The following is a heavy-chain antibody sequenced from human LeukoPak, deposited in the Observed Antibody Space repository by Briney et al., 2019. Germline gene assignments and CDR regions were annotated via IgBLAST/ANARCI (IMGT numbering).Heavy chain of an antibody. Sequence: TGGSLRLSCAASGFTFSSYSMNWVRQAPGKGLEWVSSISSSSSYIYYADSVKGRFTISRDNAKNSLYLQMNSLRAEDTAVYYCARDPRIAAAGTPPYFDLWGRGTLVTVSS. J-gene: IGHJ2*01. D-gene: IGHD6-13*01. CDR2: ISSSSSYI. CDR1: GFTFSSYS. CDR3: ARDPRIAAAGTPPYFDL. V-gene: IGHV3-21*01.